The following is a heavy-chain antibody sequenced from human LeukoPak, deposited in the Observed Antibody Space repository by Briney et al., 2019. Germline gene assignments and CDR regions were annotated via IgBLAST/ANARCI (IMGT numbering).Heavy chain of an antibody. D-gene: IGHD2-15*01. CDR1: GGPISSYY. V-gene: IGHV4-59*01. J-gene: IGHJ4*02. Sequence: SETLSLTCTVSGGPISSYYWSWIRQPPGKGLEWIGYIYYSGSTNYNPSLKSRVTISVDTSKNQFSLKLSSVTAADTAVYYCAREGRYCSGGSCYSGVGYWGQGTLVTVSS. CDR3: AREGRYCSGGSCYSGVGY. CDR2: IYYSGST.